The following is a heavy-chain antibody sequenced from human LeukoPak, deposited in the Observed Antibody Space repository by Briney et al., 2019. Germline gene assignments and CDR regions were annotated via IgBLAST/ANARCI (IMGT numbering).Heavy chain of an antibody. V-gene: IGHV5-51*01. CDR3: ARLQTPNWGTSGYFDS. J-gene: IGHJ4*02. CDR1: GYSFPSYW. CDR2: IYPGDADS. D-gene: IGHD7-27*01. Sequence: GESLKISCKGSGYSFPSYWIGWVRQMPGKGLEWMGIIYPGDADSRYSPSFQGQVTISADKSIGTAYLQWSSLRASDTATYYCARLQTPNWGTSGYFDSWGQGTLVTVSS.